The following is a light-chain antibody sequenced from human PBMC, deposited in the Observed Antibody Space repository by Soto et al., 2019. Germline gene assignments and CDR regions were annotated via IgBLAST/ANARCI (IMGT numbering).Light chain of an antibody. CDR2: DAL. CDR1: QSVTKS. J-gene: IGKJ4*01. CDR3: HQRGAWPLT. Sequence: ITLTQSPGTRSLSPGERATLSCRASQSVTKSLAWFQQKPGQAPRLLIYDALKRPSVVRARFSGSGSGTDFTLTVSRLEPEDGAVYYCHQRGAWPLTFGGGTPVEI. V-gene: IGKV3-11*01.